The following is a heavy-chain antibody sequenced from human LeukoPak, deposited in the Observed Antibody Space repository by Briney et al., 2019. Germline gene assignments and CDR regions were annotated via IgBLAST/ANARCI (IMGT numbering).Heavy chain of an antibody. CDR3: ARDQGYCSGGSCYWFDP. CDR1: GGSISSGGYS. CDR2: IYYSGST. V-gene: IGHV4-30-4*07. J-gene: IGHJ5*02. Sequence: SETLSLTCAVSGGSISSGGYSWSWVRQPPGKGLEWIGYIYYSGSTYYNPSLKSRVTISVDTSKNQFSLKLSSVTAADTAVYYCARDQGYCSGGSCYWFDPWGQGTLVTVSS. D-gene: IGHD2-15*01.